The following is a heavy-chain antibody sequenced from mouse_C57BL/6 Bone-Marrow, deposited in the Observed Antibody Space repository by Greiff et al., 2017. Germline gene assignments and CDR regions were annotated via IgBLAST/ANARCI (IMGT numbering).Heavy chain of an antibody. CDR1: GYTFTSYW. Sequence: QVQLQQPGAELVKPGASVKLSCKASGYTFTSYWMHWVKQRPGRGLEWIGRIHPTSGGTNNNEKFKSKATLTVDKPSSTAYMQLSSLTSEDSAVYYCAREGVGTTCGYFDVWGTGTTVTVSA. J-gene: IGHJ1*03. CDR2: IHPTSGGT. D-gene: IGHD2-14*01. V-gene: IGHV1-72*01. CDR3: AREGVGTTCGYFDV.